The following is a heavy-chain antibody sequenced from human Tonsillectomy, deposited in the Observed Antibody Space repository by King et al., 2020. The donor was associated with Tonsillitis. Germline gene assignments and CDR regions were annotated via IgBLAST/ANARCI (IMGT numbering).Heavy chain of an antibody. D-gene: IGHD3-22*01. J-gene: IGHJ3*02. CDR2: IRFDGSKE. Sequence: VQLVESGGGVVQPGGSLRLSCAAAGFIFSDYSMHCVRQAPGKGLEWVASIRFDGSKEMYADSVKGRFTISRDNSKNTLYVQMSSLSADDTAVYYCAKALRDYHDSSGYYYAFDIWGQGTVVTVSS. V-gene: IGHV3-30*02. CDR3: AKALRDYHDSSGYYYAFDI. CDR1: GFIFSDYS.